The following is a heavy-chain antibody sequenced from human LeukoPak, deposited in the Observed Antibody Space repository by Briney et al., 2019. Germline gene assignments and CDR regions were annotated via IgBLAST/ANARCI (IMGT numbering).Heavy chain of an antibody. CDR3: AKESETTVTTLYYYYYMDV. Sequence: GGSLRLSCAASRFTFSSYAMSWVRQAPGKGLEWVSAISGSGGSTYYADSVKGRFTISRDNSKNTLYLQMNSLRAEDTAVCYCAKESETTVTTLYYYYYMDVWGKGTTVTVSS. J-gene: IGHJ6*03. D-gene: IGHD4-11*01. V-gene: IGHV3-23*01. CDR2: ISGSGGST. CDR1: RFTFSSYA.